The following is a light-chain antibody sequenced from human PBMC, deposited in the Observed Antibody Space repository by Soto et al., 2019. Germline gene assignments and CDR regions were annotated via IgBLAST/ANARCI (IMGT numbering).Light chain of an antibody. CDR2: DAS. V-gene: IGKV3-11*01. CDR3: QQRSNLLT. CDR1: QSVSSY. Sequence: EIVLTQSPATLSLSPGERATLSCRASQSVSSYLAWYQQKPGQAPRLLSYDASNRATGIPARFSGSGSGTDFTITISSLEPEDFAVYYCQQRSNLLTFGGGTKVEIK. J-gene: IGKJ4*01.